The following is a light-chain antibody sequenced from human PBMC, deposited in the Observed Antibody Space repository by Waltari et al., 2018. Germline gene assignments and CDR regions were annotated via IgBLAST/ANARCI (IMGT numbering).Light chain of an antibody. CDR3: MQALQTPDT. Sequence: DIVMTQSPLSLPVTPGEPASISCTSSQSLLHSNGYNYLDWYLQKPGQSPQLLIYLASKRASGVPDRFSGSGSGTDFTLKISRVEAEDAGVYYCMQALQTPDTFGQGTRLEIK. V-gene: IGKV2-28*01. CDR1: QSLLHSNGYNY. J-gene: IGKJ5*01. CDR2: LAS.